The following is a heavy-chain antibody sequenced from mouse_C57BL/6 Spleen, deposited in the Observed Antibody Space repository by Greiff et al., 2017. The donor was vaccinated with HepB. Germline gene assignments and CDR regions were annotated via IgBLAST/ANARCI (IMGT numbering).Heavy chain of an antibody. CDR1: GYTFTSYW. V-gene: IGHV1-53*01. CDR3: ARSNPEIGLYYYAMDY. Sequence: VQLQQPGTELVKPGASVKLSCKASGYTFTSYWMHWVKQRPGQGLEWIGNINPSNGGTNYNEKFKTKATLTVDKYSSTAYMQLSSLTSEDSAVYYCARSNPEIGLYYYAMDYWGQGTSVTVSS. D-gene: IGHD2-5*01. CDR2: INPSNGGT. J-gene: IGHJ4*01.